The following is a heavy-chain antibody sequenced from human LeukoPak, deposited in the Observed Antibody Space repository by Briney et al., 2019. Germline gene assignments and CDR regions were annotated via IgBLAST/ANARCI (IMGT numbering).Heavy chain of an antibody. CDR2: IKSDEGSA. J-gene: IGHJ4*02. D-gene: IGHD1-26*01. CDR1: GFTITNHW. V-gene: IGHV3-74*03. Sequence: GGSLRLSCEVSGFTITNHWMYWVRQAPGRGLVWVSRIKSDEGSAAYADSVKGRFTISRDNAKNTLYLQMNSLRAEDTAVYYCATVFKGSSLQDYWGQGTLVTVSS. CDR3: ATVFKGSSLQDY.